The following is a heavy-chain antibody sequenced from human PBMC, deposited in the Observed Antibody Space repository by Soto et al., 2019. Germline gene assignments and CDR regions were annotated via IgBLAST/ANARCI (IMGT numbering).Heavy chain of an antibody. CDR3: ARGFGELFFYGMDV. V-gene: IGHV4-59*08. Sequence: SETLSPTCTVSGGSISSYYWSWIRQPPGKGLEWIGYIYYSGSTNYNPSLKSRVTISVDTSKNQFSLKLSSVTAADTAVYYCARGFGELFFYGMDVWGQGTTVTVSS. D-gene: IGHD3-10*01. CDR2: IYYSGST. CDR1: GGSISSYY. J-gene: IGHJ6*02.